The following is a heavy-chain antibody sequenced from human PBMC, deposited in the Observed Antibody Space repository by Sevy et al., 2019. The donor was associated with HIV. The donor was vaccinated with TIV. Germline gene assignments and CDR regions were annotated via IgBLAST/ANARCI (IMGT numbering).Heavy chain of an antibody. CDR2: IYYSGNT. D-gene: IGHD5-18*01. J-gene: IGHJ5*01. CDR1: SGSVSSGNNY. CDR3: ARDPSEEGFSYGPFDS. V-gene: IGHV4-61*01. Sequence: SETLSVTCIVSSGSVSSGNNYWSWIRQPPGKGLEWIGYIYYSGNTKYNPSLKSRVTISIDTSKNQFSLNLTSVTAADTAVYYCARDPSEEGFSYGPFDSWGQGILVTVSS.